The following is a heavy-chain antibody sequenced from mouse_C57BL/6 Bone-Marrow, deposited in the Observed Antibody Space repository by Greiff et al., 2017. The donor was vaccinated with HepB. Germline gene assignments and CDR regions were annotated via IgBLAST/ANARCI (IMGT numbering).Heavy chain of an antibody. Sequence: DVQLQESGAELVRPGASVKLSCTASGFNIKDDYMHWVKQRPEQGLEWIGWIDPENGDTEYASKFQGKATITADTSSNTAYLQLSSLTSEDTAVYYCTKSSYPYYAMDYWGQGTSVTVSS. J-gene: IGHJ4*01. V-gene: IGHV14-4*01. CDR1: GFNIKDDY. CDR3: TKSSYPYYAMDY. D-gene: IGHD1-1*01. CDR2: IDPENGDT.